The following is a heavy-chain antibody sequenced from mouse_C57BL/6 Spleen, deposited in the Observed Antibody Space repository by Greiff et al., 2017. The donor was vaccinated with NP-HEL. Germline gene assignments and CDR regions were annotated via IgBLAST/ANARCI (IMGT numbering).Heavy chain of an antibody. D-gene: IGHD1-1*01. CDR1: GYTFTDYY. CDR3: ARNYGSSYEAWFAY. Sequence: EVQLQQSGPVLVKPGASVKMSCKASGYTFTDYYMNWVKQSHGKSLEWIGVINPYNGGTSYNQKFKGKATLTVDKSSSTAYMELNSLTSEDSAVYYCARNYGSSYEAWFAYWGQGTLVTVSA. CDR2: INPYNGGT. V-gene: IGHV1-19*01. J-gene: IGHJ3*01.